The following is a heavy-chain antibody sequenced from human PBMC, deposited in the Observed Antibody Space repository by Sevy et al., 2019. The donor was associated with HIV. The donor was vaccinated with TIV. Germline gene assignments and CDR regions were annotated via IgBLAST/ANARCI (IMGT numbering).Heavy chain of an antibody. CDR3: ARHKHDYDALDI. CDR1: GGSISSSNYY. Sequence: SETLSLTCTVSGGSISSSNYYWGWIRQPPGKGLERIGSSSYTGSRYYNPSLKSRVTMSVDTSKNQFSLKLSSVTAADTAVFYCARHKHDYDALDIWGQGTMVTVSS. J-gene: IGHJ3*02. V-gene: IGHV4-39*01. CDR2: SSYTGSR. D-gene: IGHD4-17*01.